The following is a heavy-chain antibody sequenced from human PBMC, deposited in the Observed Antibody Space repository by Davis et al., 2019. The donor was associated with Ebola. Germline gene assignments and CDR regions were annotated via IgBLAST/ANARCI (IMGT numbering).Heavy chain of an antibody. Sequence: PGGSLRLSCTGSGYSFTGYWIGWVRQMPGKGLEWMGIIYPGDSDITYSPSFQGQVTISADKSISTAYLQWNSLKASDTAMYYCATARAAAIPYYFDFWGQGTLVTVSS. CDR3: ATARAAAIPYYFDF. J-gene: IGHJ4*02. CDR2: IYPGDSDI. D-gene: IGHD6-13*01. V-gene: IGHV5-51*01. CDR1: GYSFTGYW.